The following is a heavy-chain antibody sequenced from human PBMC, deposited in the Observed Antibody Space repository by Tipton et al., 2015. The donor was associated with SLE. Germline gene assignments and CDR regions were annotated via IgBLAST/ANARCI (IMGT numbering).Heavy chain of an antibody. D-gene: IGHD3-9*01. Sequence: TLSLTCTVSGGSITTTNWWSWVRQPPGKGLEWIGEIYHSGSTSYNSSLQSRVTISVDTSKNQFSLKLSSVTAADTAIYYCARGQGSYYAILTGGAFDIWVQGAMVTVSS. CDR2: IYHSGST. CDR3: ARGQGSYYAILTGGAFDI. V-gene: IGHV4-4*02. CDR1: GGSITTTNW. J-gene: IGHJ3*02.